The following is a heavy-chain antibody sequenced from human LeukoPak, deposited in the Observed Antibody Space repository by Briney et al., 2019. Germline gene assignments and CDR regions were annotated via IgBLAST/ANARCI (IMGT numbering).Heavy chain of an antibody. Sequence: GGSLRLSCTTSGFSFSSSAMSWVRQAPGKGLECVSDINSSGGRTYYADSVKGRFTISRDNSKNTLFLQMNSLRAEDTAVYYCAKSNGYGLIDIWGQGTMVTVSS. CDR2: INSSGGRT. V-gene: IGHV3-23*01. CDR1: GFSFSSSA. CDR3: AKSNGYGLIDI. D-gene: IGHD3-22*01. J-gene: IGHJ3*02.